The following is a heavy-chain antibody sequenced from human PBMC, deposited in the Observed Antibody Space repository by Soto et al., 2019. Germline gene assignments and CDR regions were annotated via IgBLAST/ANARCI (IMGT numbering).Heavy chain of an antibody. Sequence: QVQLQESGPGLVKPSETLSLTCTVSGGSISNYYWSWIRQPPGKGLEWIGYIYYRGNTNYNPSLKSQVTISLDPSKNQFSLKLISVPAADQAVYYCARHPGYYDILTGYSTYYFDYWGQGILVTVSS. CDR1: GGSISNYY. J-gene: IGHJ4*02. D-gene: IGHD3-9*01. CDR2: IYYRGNT. CDR3: ARHPGYYDILTGYSTYYFDY. V-gene: IGHV4-59*08.